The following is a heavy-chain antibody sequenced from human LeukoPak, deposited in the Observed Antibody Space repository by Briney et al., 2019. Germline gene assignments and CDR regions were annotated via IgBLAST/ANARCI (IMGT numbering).Heavy chain of an antibody. J-gene: IGHJ4*02. D-gene: IGHD3-22*01. V-gene: IGHV1-69*05. Sequence: SVKVSCKASGGTFSSYAISWVRQAPGQGLEWMGRIIPIFGTANYAQKFQGRVTNTTDESTSTAYMELSSLRSEDTAVYYCARDYFGYDSSGSGFDYWGQGTLVTVSS. CDR1: GGTFSSYA. CDR2: IIPIFGTA. CDR3: ARDYFGYDSSGSGFDY.